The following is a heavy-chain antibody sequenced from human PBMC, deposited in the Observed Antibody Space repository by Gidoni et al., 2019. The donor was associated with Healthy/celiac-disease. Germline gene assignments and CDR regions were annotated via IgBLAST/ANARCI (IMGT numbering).Heavy chain of an antibody. V-gene: IGHV3-48*01. CDR1: GFTFSSYS. CDR2: ISSSSSTI. Sequence: EVQLVESGGGLVQPGGSLSLSCAASGFTFSSYSMNWVRQAPGKGLEWVSYISSSSSTIYYADSVKGRFTISRDNAKNSLYLQMNSLRAEDTAVYYCARRRGRDDSSGYYYFDYWGQGTLVTVSS. D-gene: IGHD3-22*01. J-gene: IGHJ4*02. CDR3: ARRRGRDDSSGYYYFDY.